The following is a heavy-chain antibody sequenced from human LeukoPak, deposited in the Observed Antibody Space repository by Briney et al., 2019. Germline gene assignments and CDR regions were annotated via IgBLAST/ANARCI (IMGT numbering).Heavy chain of an antibody. D-gene: IGHD1-26*01. CDR3: ARDLGGGGSYYYFDY. Sequence: GSLRLSCAASGFTFSSYAMHWVRQAPGKGLEWVAVISYDGSNKYYADSVKGRFTISRDNSKNTLYLQMNSLRAEDTAVYYCARDLGGGGSYYYFDYWGQGTLVTVSS. CDR1: GFTFSSYA. J-gene: IGHJ4*02. V-gene: IGHV3-30*04. CDR2: ISYDGSNK.